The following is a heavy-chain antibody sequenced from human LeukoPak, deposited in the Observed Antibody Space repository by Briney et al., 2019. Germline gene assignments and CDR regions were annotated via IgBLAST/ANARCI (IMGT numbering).Heavy chain of an antibody. Sequence: GAAVKVSCKASGYSLTSYEINWVRQATGQGLEWMGWMNPNSGNTGYAQKFQGRVTMTRNTSISTAYMELSSLRSEDTAVYYCARIRMVRGVIIKSYYYYGMDVWGQGTTVTVSS. D-gene: IGHD3-10*01. CDR1: GYSLTSYE. CDR3: ARIRMVRGVIIKSYYYYGMDV. CDR2: MNPNSGNT. V-gene: IGHV1-8*01. J-gene: IGHJ6*02.